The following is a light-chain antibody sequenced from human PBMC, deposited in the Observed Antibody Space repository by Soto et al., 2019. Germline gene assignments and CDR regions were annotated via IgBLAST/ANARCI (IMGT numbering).Light chain of an antibody. CDR3: QQRSNWPGT. V-gene: IGKV3-11*01. CDR1: QSVSSY. J-gene: IGKJ4*01. CDR2: DAS. Sequence: IVFTQSPATPSLSPGERATLSCRASQSVSSYLAWYQQKPGQAPRLLIYDASNRATGIPARFSGSGSGTDFTLTISSLEPEDFAVYYCQQRSNWPGTFGGGTKVDI.